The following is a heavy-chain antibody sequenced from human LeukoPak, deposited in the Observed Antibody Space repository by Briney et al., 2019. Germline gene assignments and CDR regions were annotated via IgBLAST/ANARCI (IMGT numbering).Heavy chain of an antibody. CDR2: IHYSGST. Sequence: SETLSLTCTVSGGSISSSSYYWGWIRQPPGKGLEWIGSIHYSGSTNYNPSLKSRVTISVDTSKNQFSLKLSSVTAADTAVYYCARDIVVVPAAIRFDPWGQGTLVTVSS. D-gene: IGHD2-2*01. CDR1: GGSISSSSYY. J-gene: IGHJ5*02. CDR3: ARDIVVVPAAIRFDP. V-gene: IGHV4-39*07.